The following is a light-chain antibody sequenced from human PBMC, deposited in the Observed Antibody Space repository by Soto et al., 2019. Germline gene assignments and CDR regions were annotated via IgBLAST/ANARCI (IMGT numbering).Light chain of an antibody. CDR3: QQTYTIPFA. CDR2: GAS. CDR1: QTIDNY. V-gene: IGKV1-39*01. Sequence: DMQMTQSPSSLSASVGDRVTITCRPSQTIDNYLNWYQHKPGKAPKLLIYGASTLQSGVSSRFTGSASETDFTLTIDNLQAEDFAPYYCQQTYTIPFAFGQGTKLEI. J-gene: IGKJ2*01.